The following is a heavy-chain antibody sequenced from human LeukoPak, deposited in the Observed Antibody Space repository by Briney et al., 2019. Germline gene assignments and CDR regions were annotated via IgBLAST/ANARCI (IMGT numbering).Heavy chain of an antibody. J-gene: IGHJ6*03. CDR3: ARCTSGRNYYYYMDV. CDR1: GGSINSHY. V-gene: IGHV4-59*11. Sequence: SETLSLTCTVSGGSINSHYWSWIRQPPGKGLEWIGYIYYSGSTNYNPSLKSRVTISVDTSKNQFSLKLSSVTAADTAVYYCARCTSGRNYYYYMDVWGKGTTVTVSS. CDR2: IYYSGST. D-gene: IGHD1-26*01.